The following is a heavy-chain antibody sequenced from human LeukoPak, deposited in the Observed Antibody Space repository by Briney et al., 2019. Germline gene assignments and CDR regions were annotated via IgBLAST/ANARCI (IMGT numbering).Heavy chain of an antibody. V-gene: IGHV1-8*03. CDR2: MNPNSGNT. D-gene: IGHD7-27*01. CDR1: GYTFTSYD. Sequence: ASVKVSCKASGYTFTSYDINWVRQATGQGLEWMGWMNPNSGNTGYAQKFQGRVTITRNTSISTAYMELSSLRSEDTAVYYCARGLTQLGTFLGAFDIWGQGTMVTVSS. J-gene: IGHJ3*02. CDR3: ARGLTQLGTFLGAFDI.